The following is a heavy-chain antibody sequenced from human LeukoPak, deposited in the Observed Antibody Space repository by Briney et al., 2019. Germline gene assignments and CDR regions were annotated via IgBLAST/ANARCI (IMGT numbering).Heavy chain of an antibody. J-gene: IGHJ2*01. Sequence: PSETLSLTCTVSGSSISSDFYWGWIRQPPRKGLEWIGSMYHSGTTYYKPSLKSRVTISVDTSKNQFSLKLGSVTAADTAVYYCARSYGALPSYWYFDLWGRGTLGTVSS. V-gene: IGHV4-38-2*02. CDR3: ARSYGALPSYWYFDL. CDR1: GSSISSDFY. CDR2: MYHSGTT. D-gene: IGHD4-17*01.